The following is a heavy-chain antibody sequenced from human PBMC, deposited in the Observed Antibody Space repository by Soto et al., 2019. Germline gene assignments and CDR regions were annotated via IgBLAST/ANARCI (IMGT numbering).Heavy chain of an antibody. CDR3: VKAPELYGPLDY. Sequence: SETLSLTCAVYGGSFSGYYWSWIRQPPGKGLEWIGEINHSGSTNYNPSLKSRVTISVDTSKNQFSLKLSSVTAADTAVYYCVKAPELYGPLDYWGQGALVTVSS. V-gene: IGHV4-34*01. CDR1: GGSFSGYY. J-gene: IGHJ4*02. D-gene: IGHD1-7*01. CDR2: INHSGST.